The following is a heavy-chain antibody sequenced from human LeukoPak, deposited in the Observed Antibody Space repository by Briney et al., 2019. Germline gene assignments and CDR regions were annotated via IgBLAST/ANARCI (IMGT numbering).Heavy chain of an antibody. D-gene: IGHD3-22*01. V-gene: IGHV4-39*01. CDR2: IYYSGST. J-gene: IGHJ3*02. CDR1: GGSFSGYY. CDR3: ARHSYDSSGYYYGDDAFDI. Sequence: SETLSLTCAVYGGSFSGYYWGWIRQPPGKGLEWIGSIYYSGSTYYNPSLKSRVTISVDTSKNQFSLKLSSVTAADTAVYYCARHSYDSSGYYYGDDAFDIWGQGTMVTVSS.